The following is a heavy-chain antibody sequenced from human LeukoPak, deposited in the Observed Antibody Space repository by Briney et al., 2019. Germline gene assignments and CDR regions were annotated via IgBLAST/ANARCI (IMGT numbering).Heavy chain of an antibody. D-gene: IGHD1-26*01. J-gene: IGHJ6*02. Sequence: PGGSLRLSCAASGFTFSSYSMNWVRQAPGKGLEWVSSISSSSSYIYYADSVKGRFTISRDNAKNSLYLQMNSLRAEDTAVYYCARDQIYSGSPYGMDVWGQGTTVTVSS. CDR2: ISSSSSYI. CDR1: GFTFSSYS. CDR3: ARDQIYSGSPYGMDV. V-gene: IGHV3-21*01.